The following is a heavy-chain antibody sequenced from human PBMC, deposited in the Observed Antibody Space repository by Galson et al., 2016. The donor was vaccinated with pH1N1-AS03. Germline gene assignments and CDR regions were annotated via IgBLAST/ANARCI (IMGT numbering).Heavy chain of an antibody. J-gene: IGHJ4*02. Sequence: PAGKGLEWIGHIYTTGSTNYDPSLKSRVTISMDTSKNQFSLNLSSVTAEDTAVYYCAKEGDSSGDYFDYWGQGILVTVSS. D-gene: IGHD3-22*01. CDR2: IYTTGST. V-gene: IGHV4-61*09. CDR3: AKEGDSSGDYFDY.